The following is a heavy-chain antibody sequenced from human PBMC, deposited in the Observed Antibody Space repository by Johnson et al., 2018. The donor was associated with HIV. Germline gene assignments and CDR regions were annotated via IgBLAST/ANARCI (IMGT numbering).Heavy chain of an antibody. J-gene: IGHJ3*02. V-gene: IGHV3-9*01. CDR3: ARRWELHSNAFDI. CDR1: GFTFDDYA. Sequence: VQLVESGGGLVQPGRSLRLSCAASGFTFDDYAMHWVRQAPGKGLEWVSGINWNGGSTGYADSVKGRFTISRDNAKNSLYLQMNNLRAEDTALYYCARRWELHSNAFDIWGQGTMVTVSS. CDR2: INWNGGST. D-gene: IGHD1-26*01.